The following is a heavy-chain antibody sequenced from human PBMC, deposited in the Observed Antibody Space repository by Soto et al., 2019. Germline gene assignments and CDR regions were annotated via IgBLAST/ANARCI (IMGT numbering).Heavy chain of an antibody. D-gene: IGHD5-12*01. Sequence: SETLSLTCTVSGGSISSYYWSWIRQPPGKGLEWIGYIYYSGSTNYNPSLKSRVTISVDTSKNQFSLKLSSVTAADTAVYYCARDQGDGYNLDYLGQGTLVTVSS. V-gene: IGHV4-59*01. CDR3: ARDQGDGYNLDY. CDR1: GGSISSYY. J-gene: IGHJ4*02. CDR2: IYYSGST.